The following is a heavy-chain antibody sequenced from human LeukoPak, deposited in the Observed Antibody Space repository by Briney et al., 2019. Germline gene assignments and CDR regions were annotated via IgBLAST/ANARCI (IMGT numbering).Heavy chain of an antibody. CDR1: GFTFSSNW. Sequence: PGGSLRLSCAASGFTFSSNWMSWVRQTPRKGLGWVAHINQDGTEYDYVDAVKARFTISRDNAKNSLHLQMNSLRSEDTAVYYCARDKVTYWGQGILVTVSS. V-gene: IGHV3-7*01. CDR2: INQDGTEY. J-gene: IGHJ4*02. CDR3: ARDKVTY.